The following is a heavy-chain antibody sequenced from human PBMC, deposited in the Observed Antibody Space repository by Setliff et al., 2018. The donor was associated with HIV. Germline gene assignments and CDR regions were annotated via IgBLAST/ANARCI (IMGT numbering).Heavy chain of an antibody. J-gene: IGHJ3*02. CDR1: GGSISSYY. CDR2: IYYSGST. CDR3: ARAGSMVRGVIISAIDI. V-gene: IGHV4-59*12. Sequence: PSETLSLTCTVSGGSISSYYWSWIRQPPGRGLEWIGYIYYSGSTNYNPSLKSRVTISVDTSKNQFSLKLSSVTAADTAVYYCARAGSMVRGVIISAIDIWGQGTMVTV. D-gene: IGHD3-10*01.